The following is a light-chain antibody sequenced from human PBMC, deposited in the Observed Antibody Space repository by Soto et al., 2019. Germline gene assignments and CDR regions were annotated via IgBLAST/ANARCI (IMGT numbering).Light chain of an antibody. J-gene: IGKJ5*01. V-gene: IGKV1-12*01. CDR1: RDISNS. CDR3: QQRHMWPIT. CDR2: GAS. Sequence: DIQMTQSPSSVSASVGDRLTITCRASRDISNSLAWYQQTPGKAPKLLLRGASSLHRGVPSRFSGGGAGTEFTLTISSLEPEDSAVYYCQQRHMWPITFGQGTRLEIK.